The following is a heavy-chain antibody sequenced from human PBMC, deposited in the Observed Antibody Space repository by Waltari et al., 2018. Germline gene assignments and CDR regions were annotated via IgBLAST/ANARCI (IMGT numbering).Heavy chain of an antibody. CDR2: ISSSSSTI. V-gene: IGHV3-48*01. CDR3: ARSMVQGVIIG. Sequence: EVQLVESGGGLVQPGGSMRLSCAASGFTFSSYSMNWVRQAPGKGLEWVSYISSSSSTIYYADSVKGRFTISRDNAKNSLYLQMNSLRAEDTAVYYCARSMVQGVIIGWGQGTLVTVSS. CDR1: GFTFSSYS. D-gene: IGHD3-10*01. J-gene: IGHJ4*02.